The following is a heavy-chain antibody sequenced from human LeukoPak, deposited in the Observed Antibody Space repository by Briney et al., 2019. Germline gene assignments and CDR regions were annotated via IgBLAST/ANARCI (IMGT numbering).Heavy chain of an antibody. CDR3: AGVLSPITRRGWVDDPAD. CDR1: GYTFPSYG. V-gene: IGHV1-18*01. D-gene: IGHD6-19*01. Sequence: ASVKVSCKASGYTFPSYGISWVGPAPAQGLEWRGWISAYNGNTNYAQKLQGRVTMTTDTSTSTAYMELRSLRSDDTAVYYWAGVLSPITRRGWVDDPADWGQGTLVTVSS. J-gene: IGHJ4*02. CDR2: ISAYNGNT.